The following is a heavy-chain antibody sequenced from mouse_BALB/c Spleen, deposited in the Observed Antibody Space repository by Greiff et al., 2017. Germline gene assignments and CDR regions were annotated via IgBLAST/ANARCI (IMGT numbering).Heavy chain of an antibody. CDR1: GYTFTNYW. V-gene: IGHV1S81*02. CDR2: INPSNGRT. CDR3: ALNFYFDY. J-gene: IGHJ2*01. D-gene: IGHD1-3*01. Sequence: QVQLQQPGAELVKPGASVKLSCKASGYTFTNYWIHWVKQRPGQGLEWIGEINPSNGRTNYNEKFKSKATLTVDKSSSTAYMQLSSLTSEDSAVYYCALNFYFDYWGQGTTLTVSS.